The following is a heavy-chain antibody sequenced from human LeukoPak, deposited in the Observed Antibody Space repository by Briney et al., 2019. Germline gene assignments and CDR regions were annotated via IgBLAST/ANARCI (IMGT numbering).Heavy chain of an antibody. CDR3: ARSYCTSTSCPFDY. V-gene: IGHV5-51*01. Sequence: HGESLKISRKGSGSSFTTYWIAWVRQMPGKGLEWMGIIYPGDSDTRYSPSFQGQVTISADKSISTAYLQWSSPKASDTAMYYCARSYCTSTSCPFDYWGQGTLVTVSS. CDR1: GSSFTTYW. J-gene: IGHJ4*02. D-gene: IGHD2-2*01. CDR2: IYPGDSDT.